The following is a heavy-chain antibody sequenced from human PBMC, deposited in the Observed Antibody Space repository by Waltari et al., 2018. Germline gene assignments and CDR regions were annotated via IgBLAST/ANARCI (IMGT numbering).Heavy chain of an antibody. D-gene: IGHD2-21*02. Sequence: EVQLLESGGGLVQPGGSLRLSCAASGFTFSSYAMSWVRQAPGKGLEWVSAVSKSGGDTYSADSVKGRFTSSRDNSKNTLYLQMNSLRAEDTAVYYCAKRAIVVVTVDAFDIWGQGTMVTVSS. CDR3: AKRAIVVVTVDAFDI. CDR2: VSKSGGDT. V-gene: IGHV3-23*01. CDR1: GFTFSSYA. J-gene: IGHJ3*02.